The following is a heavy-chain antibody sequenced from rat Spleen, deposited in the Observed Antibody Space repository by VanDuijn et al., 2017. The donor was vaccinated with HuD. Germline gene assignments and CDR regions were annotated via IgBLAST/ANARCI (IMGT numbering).Heavy chain of an antibody. CDR2: ISTSGGTT. D-gene: IGHD1-4*01. CDR1: GFTFSNFP. J-gene: IGHJ2*01. V-gene: IGHV5-46*01. CDR3: TREDGYTNYFDY. Sequence: EVQLVESGGGLVQPGRSMKLSCAASGFTFSNFPMAWVRQAPTKGLEWVATISTSGGTTYYRDSVKGRFTISRDNVKSTLYLQMNSLRSEDTATYYCTREDGYTNYFDYWGQGVMVTVSS.